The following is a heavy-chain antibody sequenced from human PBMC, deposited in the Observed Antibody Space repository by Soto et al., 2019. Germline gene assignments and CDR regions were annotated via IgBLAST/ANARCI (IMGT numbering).Heavy chain of an antibody. CDR3: AKAKQLAPNYCYYYGMDV. Sequence: SETLSLTCAVYGGSFSGYYWSWIRQPPGKGLEWIGEINHSGSTNYNPSLKSRVTMSVDTSKNQFSLKLSSVTAADTAVYYCAKAKQLAPNYCYYYGMDVWGQGTTVTVSS. V-gene: IGHV4-34*01. D-gene: IGHD6-6*01. CDR1: GGSFSGYY. J-gene: IGHJ6*02. CDR2: INHSGST.